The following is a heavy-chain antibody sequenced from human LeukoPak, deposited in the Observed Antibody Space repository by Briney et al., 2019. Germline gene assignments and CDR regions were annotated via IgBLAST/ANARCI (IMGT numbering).Heavy chain of an antibody. J-gene: IGHJ5*02. CDR3: ARDGDILTGYTNWFDP. D-gene: IGHD3-9*01. Sequence: GGSLRLSCAASGFTFSSYSMNWVRQAPGKGLEWVSSISSSSYIYYADSVKGRFTISRDNAKNSLYLQMNSLRAEDTAVYYCARDGDILTGYTNWFDPWGQGTLVTVSS. CDR2: ISSSSYI. V-gene: IGHV3-21*01. CDR1: GFTFSSYS.